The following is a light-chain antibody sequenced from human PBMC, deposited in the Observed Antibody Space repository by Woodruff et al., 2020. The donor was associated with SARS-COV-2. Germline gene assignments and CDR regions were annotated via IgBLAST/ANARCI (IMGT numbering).Light chain of an antibody. J-gene: IGKJ1*01. CDR3: LQDTKYPRT. V-gene: IGKV1-6*01. CDR2: GAS. Sequence: RASQGIRNDLGWYQQKPGKAPKRLIYGASSLQSGVPSRFSGSGSGTDFTLTISSLQPEDFATYYCLQDTKYPRTFGQGTKV. CDR1: QGIRND.